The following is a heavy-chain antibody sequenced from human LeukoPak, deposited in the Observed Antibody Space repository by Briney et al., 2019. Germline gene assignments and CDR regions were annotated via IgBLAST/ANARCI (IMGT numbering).Heavy chain of an antibody. V-gene: IGHV4-4*02. CDR2: ISQSGST. D-gene: IGHD3-22*01. CDR3: ARAGRYYDSTGYYWYFDF. Sequence: SGTLSLTCAVSGGSISSSNWWSWVRQPPEKGLEWIGEISQSGSTNYNPPLKSRVTMSVDKSKNQFSLKLTSVTAADTAVYYCARAGRYYDSTGYYWYFDFWGQGTLVTVSS. CDR1: GGSISSSNW. J-gene: IGHJ4*02.